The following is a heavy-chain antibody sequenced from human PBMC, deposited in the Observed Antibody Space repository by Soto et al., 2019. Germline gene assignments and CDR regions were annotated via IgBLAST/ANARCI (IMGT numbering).Heavy chain of an antibody. CDR1: GGTFSSYA. Sequence: QVQLVQSGAEVKKPGSSVKVSCKASGGTFSSYANSWVRQAPGQGLEWMGGIIPIFGTANYAQKFQGRVTITADESTSTAYMELTSLRSEDTAVYYCAIDRSTVTSPEGYYYGRDVWGQGTTVTVSS. D-gene: IGHD4-17*01. V-gene: IGHV1-69*01. J-gene: IGHJ6*02. CDR2: IIPIFGTA. CDR3: AIDRSTVTSPEGYYYGRDV.